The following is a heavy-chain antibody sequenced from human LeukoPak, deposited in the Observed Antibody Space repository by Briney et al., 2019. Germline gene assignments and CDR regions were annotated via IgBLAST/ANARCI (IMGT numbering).Heavy chain of an antibody. CDR2: IYYSGST. D-gene: IGHD4-17*01. J-gene: IGHJ6*02. Sequence: SETLSLTCTVSGGSISGYYWSWIRQPPGKGLEWIGYIYYSGSTNYNPSLKSRVTISVDTSKNQFSLKLSSVTAADTAVYYCARGRYRTTVTTIYYYGMDVWGQGTTVTVSS. CDR3: ARGRYRTTVTTIYYYGMDV. V-gene: IGHV4-59*12. CDR1: GGSISGYY.